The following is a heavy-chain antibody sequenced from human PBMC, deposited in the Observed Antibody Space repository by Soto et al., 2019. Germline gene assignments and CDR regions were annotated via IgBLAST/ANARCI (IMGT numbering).Heavy chain of an antibody. V-gene: IGHV3-23*01. CDR3: ARVPYCSSTSCYSYFDY. CDR2: ISGSGGST. CDR1: GFTFSSYA. Sequence: GGSLRLSCAASGFTFSSYAMSWVRQAPGKGLEWVSAISGSGGSTYYADSVKGRFTISRDNSKNTLYLQMNSLRAEDTAVYHCARVPYCSSTSCYSYFDYWGQGIPVTVSS. D-gene: IGHD2-2*02. J-gene: IGHJ4*02.